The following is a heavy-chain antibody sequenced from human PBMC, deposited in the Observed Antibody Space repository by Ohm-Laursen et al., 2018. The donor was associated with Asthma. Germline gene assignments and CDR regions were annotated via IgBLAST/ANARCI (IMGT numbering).Heavy chain of an antibody. CDR1: GFTFRSYA. J-gene: IGHJ4*02. CDR2: VGSYYAGGLK. Sequence: SLRLSCAASGFTFRSYAMHWVRQAPGKGLEWVAVVGSYYAGGLKYYAVSVNVRFTVARDDSKNTLYLQMNSLRPEDSSVYYCAGCVMEWYLHAFDFWGQGTLVTVSS. V-gene: IGHV3-30-3*01. CDR3: AGCVMEWYLHAFDF. D-gene: IGHD3-3*01.